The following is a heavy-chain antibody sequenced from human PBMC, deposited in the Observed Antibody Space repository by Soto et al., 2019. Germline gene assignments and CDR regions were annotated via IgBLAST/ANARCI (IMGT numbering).Heavy chain of an antibody. J-gene: IGHJ4*02. D-gene: IGHD2-15*01. CDR3: ARNLGYCSGGSCYFDY. CDR2: INPSGGST. Sequence: QVQLVQSGAEVKKPGASVKVSCKASGYTFTSYYMHWVRQAPGQGLEWMGIINPSGGSTSYAQKFQGRVTMTRDTSTSTVYMELCSLRSEDTAVYYCARNLGYCSGGSCYFDYWGQGTLVTVSS. CDR1: GYTFTSYY. V-gene: IGHV1-46*01.